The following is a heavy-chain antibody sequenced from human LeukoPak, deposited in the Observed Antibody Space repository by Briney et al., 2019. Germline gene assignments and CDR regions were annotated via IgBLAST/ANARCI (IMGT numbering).Heavy chain of an antibody. CDR3: ARARDIVVSGGWFDP. CDR1: GFTFSSYS. CDR2: ISSSSSYI. D-gene: IGHD2-2*01. J-gene: IGHJ5*02. V-gene: IGHV3-21*04. Sequence: GGSLRLSCAASGFTFSSYSMNWVRQAPGKGLEWVSSISSSSSYIYYADSVKGRFTISRDNAKNSLYLQMNSLRAEDTAVYYCARARDIVVSGGWFDPWGQGTLVTVSS.